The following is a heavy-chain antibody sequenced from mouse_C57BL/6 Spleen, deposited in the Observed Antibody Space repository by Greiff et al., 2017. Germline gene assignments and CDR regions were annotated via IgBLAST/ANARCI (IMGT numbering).Heavy chain of an antibody. CDR1: GFTFSDYG. CDR3: ARDYYAMDY. Sequence: EVHLVESGGGLVKPGGSLKLSCAASGFTFSDYGMHWVRQAPETGLEWVAYISSGSSTIYYADTVKGRFPISRDNAKNTLFLQMTSLRSEDTAMYYCARDYYAMDYWGQGTSVTVSS. CDR2: ISSGSSTI. V-gene: IGHV5-17*01. J-gene: IGHJ4*01.